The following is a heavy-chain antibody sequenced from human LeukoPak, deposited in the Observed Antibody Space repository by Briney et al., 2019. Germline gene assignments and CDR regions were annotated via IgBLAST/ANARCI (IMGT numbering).Heavy chain of an antibody. D-gene: IGHD3-9*01. J-gene: IGHJ6*03. Sequence: PGGSLRLSCAASGFTFSSHWMHWVRQAPGKGLVWVSRINSDGSSTSYADSVKGRFTISRDNAKNTLYLQMNSLRAEDTAVYYCARDAPDWLFAYYYYYYMDVWGKGTTVTVSS. V-gene: IGHV3-74*01. CDR2: INSDGSST. CDR3: ARDAPDWLFAYYYYYYMDV. CDR1: GFTFSSHW.